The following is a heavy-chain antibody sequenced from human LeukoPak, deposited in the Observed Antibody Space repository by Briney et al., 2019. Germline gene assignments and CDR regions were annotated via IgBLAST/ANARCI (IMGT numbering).Heavy chain of an antibody. CDR1: GFTFSNAW. CDR2: IKSKTDGGTT. D-gene: IGHD2-21*02. Sequence: GGSLRLSCAASGFTFSNAWMSWVRQAPGKGLEWVGRIKSKTDGGTTDYAAPVKGRFIISRDDSKNTLYLQMNSLKTEDTAVYYCTTDVVTAIVYYFDYWGQGTPVTVSS. CDR3: TTDVVTAIVYYFDY. J-gene: IGHJ4*02. V-gene: IGHV3-15*01.